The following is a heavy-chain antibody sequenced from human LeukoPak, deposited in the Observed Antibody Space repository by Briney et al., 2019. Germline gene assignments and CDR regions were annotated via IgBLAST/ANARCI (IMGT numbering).Heavy chain of an antibody. CDR3: AKLKGWYGEGYFDY. J-gene: IGHJ4*02. CDR2: IYSGGTT. Sequence: GGSLRLSCAASGFTVSSNYMSWVRQPPGKGLEWVSVIYSGGTTFYADSVKGRFTISRGNSKNTLYLQMNSLRADDTAVYYCAKLKGWYGEGYFDYWGQGTVVTVSS. CDR1: GFTVSSNY. D-gene: IGHD3-10*01. V-gene: IGHV3-53*01.